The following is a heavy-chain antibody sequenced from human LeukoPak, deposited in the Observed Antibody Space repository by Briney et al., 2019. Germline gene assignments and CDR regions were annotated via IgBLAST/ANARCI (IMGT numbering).Heavy chain of an antibody. V-gene: IGHV1-69*13. CDR2: ITPIFGTA. CDR3: ARAKTGYYNY. CDR1: GGTFSSYA. D-gene: IGHD3-9*01. J-gene: IGHJ4*02. Sequence: ASVKVSCKASGGTFSSYAISWVRQAPGQGLEWMGGITPIFGTANYAQKFQGRVTITADESTSTAYMELSSLRSEDTAVYYCARAKTGYYNYWGRGTLVTVSS.